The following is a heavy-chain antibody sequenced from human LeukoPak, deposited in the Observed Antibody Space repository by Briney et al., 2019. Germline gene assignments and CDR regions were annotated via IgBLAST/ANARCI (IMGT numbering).Heavy chain of an antibody. D-gene: IGHD3-10*01. V-gene: IGHV3-30*18. Sequence: GGSLRLSCAASGFTFSSYGMHWVRQAPGKGLEWVAVISYDGSNKYYADSVKGRFTISRDNSKNTLYLQMNSLRAEDTAVYYCAKDPTWFGGMGSSWFDPWGQGTLVTVSS. CDR3: AKDPTWFGGMGSSWFDP. CDR1: GFTFSSYG. CDR2: ISYDGSNK. J-gene: IGHJ5*02.